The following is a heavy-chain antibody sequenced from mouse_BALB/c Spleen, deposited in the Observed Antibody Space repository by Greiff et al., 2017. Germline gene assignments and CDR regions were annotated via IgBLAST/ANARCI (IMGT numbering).Heavy chain of an antibody. CDR3: TRDDYRYSFAY. Sequence: EVKVEESGGGLVKPGGSLKLSCAASGFTFSSYTMSWVRQTPEKRLEWVATISSGGSYTYYPDSVKGRFTISRDNAKNTLYLQMSSLKSEDTAMYYCTRDDYRYSFAYWGQGTLVTVSA. CDR2: ISSGGSYT. J-gene: IGHJ3*01. V-gene: IGHV5-6-4*01. CDR1: GFTFSSYT. D-gene: IGHD2-14*01.